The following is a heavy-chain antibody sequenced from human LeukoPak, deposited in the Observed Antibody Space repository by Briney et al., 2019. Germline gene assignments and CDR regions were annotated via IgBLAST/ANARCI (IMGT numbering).Heavy chain of an antibody. CDR3: ARARYTNSWYAVDI. CDR1: SGPVSSYY. D-gene: IGHD6-13*01. J-gene: IGHJ3*02. V-gene: IGHV4-59*08. CDR2: IYHTGSN. Sequence: SETLSLTCLVSSGPVSSYYCTWIRQPPGKGLEWIGYIYHTGSNNYSPSLKSRVTMYVDTSKNQLSLKLSSVTAADTAMYYCARARYTNSWYAVDIWGQGTMVTVSS.